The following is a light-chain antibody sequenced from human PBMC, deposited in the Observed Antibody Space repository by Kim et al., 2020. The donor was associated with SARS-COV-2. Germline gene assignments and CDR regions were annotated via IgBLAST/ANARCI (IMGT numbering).Light chain of an antibody. CDR1: QDIRNY. CDR3: QQYNGHPLT. V-gene: IGKV1-16*01. Sequence: DTQMTQSPSSLSASIGDRVTITCRASQDIRNYLAWFQQKPGKAPKTLIYAASTLQAGVPSRFTGSGSATDFTLTINTLQPEDFATYYCQQYNGHPLTFGQGTKVDIK. J-gene: IGKJ1*01. CDR2: AAS.